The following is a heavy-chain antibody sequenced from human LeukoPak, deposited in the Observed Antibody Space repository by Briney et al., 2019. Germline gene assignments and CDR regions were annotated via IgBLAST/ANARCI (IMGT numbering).Heavy chain of an antibody. D-gene: IGHD4/OR15-4a*01. CDR1: GGSISSYY. CDR2: IYYSGST. V-gene: IGHV4-59*01. Sequence: PPETLSLTCTVSGGSISSYYWSWIRQPPGKGLEWIGYIYYSGSTNYNPCLKSRVTISVGTSKNQFSLKLSSVTAADTAVYYCARTQGLYNWFDPWGQGTLVTVSS. J-gene: IGHJ5*02. CDR3: ARTQGLYNWFDP.